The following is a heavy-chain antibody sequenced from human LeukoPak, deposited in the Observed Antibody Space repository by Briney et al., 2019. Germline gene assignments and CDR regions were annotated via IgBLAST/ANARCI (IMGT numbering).Heavy chain of an antibody. CDR1: GFTFSSYG. J-gene: IGHJ6*02. CDR2: ISYDGSNK. Sequence: PGGSLRLSCAASGFTFSSYGMHWVRQAPGKGLEWVAVISYDGSNKYYADSVKGRFTISRDNSKNTLYLQMNSLRAEDTAVYYCASCGSTSCYRASEYYYGMDVWGQGTTVTVSS. D-gene: IGHD2-2*01. V-gene: IGHV3-30*03. CDR3: ASCGSTSCYRASEYYYGMDV.